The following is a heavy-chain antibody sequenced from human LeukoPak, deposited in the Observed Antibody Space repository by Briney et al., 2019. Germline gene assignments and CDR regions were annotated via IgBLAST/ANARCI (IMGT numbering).Heavy chain of an antibody. CDR2: ISSSSSYI. J-gene: IGHJ4*02. Sequence: GGSPRLSCAASGFTFSSYSMNWVCQAPGKGLEWVSSISSSSSYIYYADSVKGRFTISRDNAKNSLYLQMNSLRAEDTAVYYCAREGRLSFDYWGQGTLVTVSS. V-gene: IGHV3-21*01. CDR3: AREGRLSFDY. CDR1: GFTFSSYS. D-gene: IGHD2-21*02.